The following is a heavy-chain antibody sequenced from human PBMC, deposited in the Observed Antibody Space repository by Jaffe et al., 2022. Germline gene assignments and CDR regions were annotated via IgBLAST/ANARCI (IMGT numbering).Heavy chain of an antibody. J-gene: IGHJ4*02. CDR2: IKQGGSEK. D-gene: IGHD6-13*01. CDR3: ARVPQGAAAYYFDY. Sequence: EEQLVESGGGLVQPGGSLRLSCAASGFTFSSYWMSWVRQAPGKGLEWVANIKQGGSEKYYVDSVKGRFTISRDNAKNSLYLQMNSLRAEDTAVYYCARVPQGAAAYYFDYWGQGTLVTVSS. V-gene: IGHV3-7*01. CDR1: GFTFSSYW.